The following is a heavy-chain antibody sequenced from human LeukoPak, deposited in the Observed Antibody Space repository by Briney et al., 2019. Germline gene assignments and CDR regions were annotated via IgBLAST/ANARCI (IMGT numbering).Heavy chain of an antibody. Sequence: PSETLSLTCTVSGGSISSYYWSWIRQPPGKGLEWIGYVYDSGSTNYNPSLKSRVTMSVDTSKNQFSLKLTSVTAADTAVYYCARDRGTAIDYWGQGTLVTVSS. V-gene: IGHV4-59*01. CDR3: ARDRGTAIDY. CDR2: VYDSGST. D-gene: IGHD5-18*01. CDR1: GGSISSYY. J-gene: IGHJ4*02.